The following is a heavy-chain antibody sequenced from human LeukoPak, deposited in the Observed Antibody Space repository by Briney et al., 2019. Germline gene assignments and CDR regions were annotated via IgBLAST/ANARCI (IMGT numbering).Heavy chain of an antibody. J-gene: IGHJ5*02. Sequence: ASVKVSRKASGYTFTSYGISWVRQAPGQGLEWMGWISAYNGNTNYAQKLQGRVTMTTDTSTSTAYMELRSLRSDDTAVYYCARDSPEIVVVPAANWFDPWGQGTLVTVSS. D-gene: IGHD2-2*01. CDR1: GYTFTSYG. V-gene: IGHV1-18*01. CDR3: ARDSPEIVVVPAANWFDP. CDR2: ISAYNGNT.